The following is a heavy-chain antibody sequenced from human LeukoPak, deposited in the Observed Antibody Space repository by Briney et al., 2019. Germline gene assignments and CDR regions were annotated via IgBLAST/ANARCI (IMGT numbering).Heavy chain of an antibody. J-gene: IGHJ6*03. CDR2: INHSGST. V-gene: IGHV4-34*01. Sequence: SETLSLTCAVYGGSFSGYYWSWLRQPPGKGLEWIGEINHSGSTNYNPSLKSRVTISVDTSKNQFSLKLSSVTAADTAVYYCARGDRYCSGGSCYSGEYYYMDAWGKGTTVTVSS. CDR3: ARGDRYCSGGSCYSGEYYYMDA. D-gene: IGHD2-15*01. CDR1: GGSFSGYY.